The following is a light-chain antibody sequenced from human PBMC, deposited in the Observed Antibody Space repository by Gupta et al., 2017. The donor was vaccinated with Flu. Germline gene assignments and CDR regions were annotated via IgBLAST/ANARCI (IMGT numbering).Light chain of an antibody. V-gene: IGKV1-39*01. J-gene: IGKJ5*01. Sequence: DIQMTQSPSSLSASVGDRVTITCRASQSIISYLNWYQQRPGKAPKLLIYGASSLQSGVPSRFRGRGSGTDFNLTISSLQPEDFATYYCQQSVSNLVTFGRGTRMEIK. CDR1: QSIISY. CDR3: QQSVSNLVT. CDR2: GAS.